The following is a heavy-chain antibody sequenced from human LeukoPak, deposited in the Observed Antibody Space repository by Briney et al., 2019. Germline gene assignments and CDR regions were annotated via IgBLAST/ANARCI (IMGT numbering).Heavy chain of an antibody. CDR3: AHVPTVRAFDI. D-gene: IGHD4-17*01. CDR1: GFSLSTNGVG. J-gene: IGHJ3*02. V-gene: IGHV2-5*02. Sequence: SGPTLVKPTQTLTLTCTFSGFSLSTNGVGVGWIRQPPGKALEWLALIYRDDDKRYRSSLKSRLTITKDTSKNQVVLTMTNMDPVDTATYYCAHVPTVRAFDIWGQGTMVTVSS. CDR2: IYRDDDK.